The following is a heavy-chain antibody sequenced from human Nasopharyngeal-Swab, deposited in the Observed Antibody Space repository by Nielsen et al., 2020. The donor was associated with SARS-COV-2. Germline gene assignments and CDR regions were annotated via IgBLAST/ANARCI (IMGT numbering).Heavy chain of an antibody. V-gene: IGHV1-46*01. J-gene: IGHJ6*02. CDR1: GYTFTSYY. Sequence: ASVKVSCKASGYTFTSYYMHWVRQAPGQGLEWMGIINPSGGSTSYAQKFQGRVTMTRDTSTSTVYMELSSLRSEDTAVYYCARGRATMIVVVITPYYYYGMDVWGQGTTVTVSS. D-gene: IGHD3-22*01. CDR2: INPSGGST. CDR3: ARGRATMIVVVITPYYYYGMDV.